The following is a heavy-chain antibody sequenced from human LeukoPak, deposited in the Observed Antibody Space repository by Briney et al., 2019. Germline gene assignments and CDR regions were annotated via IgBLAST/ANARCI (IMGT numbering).Heavy chain of an antibody. CDR1: GFTFSSSG. J-gene: IGHJ4*02. Sequence: GGSLRLSCAAPGFTFSSSGMHGVRQAPGKGLEWVAVISYDGSNKYYADSVKGRFTISRDNSKNTLYLQMNSLRAEDTAVYYCAKISSFRTGASGSYHYWGQGTLVTVSS. CDR2: ISYDGSNK. D-gene: IGHD1-26*01. V-gene: IGHV3-30*18. CDR3: AKISSFRTGASGSYHY.